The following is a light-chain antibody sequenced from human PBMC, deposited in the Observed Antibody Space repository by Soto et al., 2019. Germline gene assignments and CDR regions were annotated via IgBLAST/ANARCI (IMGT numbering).Light chain of an antibody. CDR3: QQYINWPFT. CDR2: GAS. CDR1: QSVSSN. V-gene: IGKV3-15*01. J-gene: IGKJ3*01. Sequence: EIVMTQSPATLSVSPGERATLACRASQSVSSNLAWYQQKPGQAPRLLIYGASTRATGIPARFSGSRSGTEFTLTIGSLQSEDFAVYYCQQYINWPFTFGPGTKVDIK.